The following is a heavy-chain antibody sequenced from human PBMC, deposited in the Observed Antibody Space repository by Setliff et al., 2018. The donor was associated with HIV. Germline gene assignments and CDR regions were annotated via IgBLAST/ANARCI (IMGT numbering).Heavy chain of an antibody. V-gene: IGHV4-59*11. CDR2: IHYSGSS. J-gene: IGHJ6*03. CDR3: ARGLGVRHGPHCYMDV. Sequence: SETLSLTCTVSGGSITGHYWSWIRQPPGKGLEWIGYIHYSGSSNYNPSLKSRVSISLDTSKKQVSLKLNSVTAADTAVYYCARGLGVRHGPHCYMDVWGKGTTVTVSS. D-gene: IGHD3-16*01. CDR1: GGSITGHY.